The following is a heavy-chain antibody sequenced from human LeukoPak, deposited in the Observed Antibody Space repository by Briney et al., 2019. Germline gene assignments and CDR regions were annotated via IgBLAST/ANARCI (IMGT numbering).Heavy chain of an antibody. CDR2: IYYSGST. CDR1: GGSISSYY. CDR3: ARDGGSSGWYVIDY. V-gene: IGHV4-59*01. D-gene: IGHD6-19*01. Sequence: PETLSLTCTVSGGSISSYYWSWIRQPPGKGLEWIGYIYYSGSTNYNPSLKSRVTISVDTSKNQFSLKLSSMTAADTAVYYCARDGGSSGWYVIDYWGQGTLVTVSS. J-gene: IGHJ4*02.